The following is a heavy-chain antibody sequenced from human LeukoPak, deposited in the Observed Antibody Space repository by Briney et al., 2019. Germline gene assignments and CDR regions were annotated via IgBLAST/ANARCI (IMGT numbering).Heavy chain of an antibody. CDR1: GFTFSSDA. CDR3: ARDRGTGTTDFDY. CDR2: ITGSDDTT. J-gene: IGHJ4*02. Sequence: GGSLRLSCAASGFTFSSDAMTWVRQAPGEGLEWVSTITGSDDTTYYADSVKGRFTISRDYSKNTVHLQLNNLRAEDTAMYYCARDRGTGTTDFDYWGQGTLVTVSS. D-gene: IGHD1-7*01. V-gene: IGHV3-23*01.